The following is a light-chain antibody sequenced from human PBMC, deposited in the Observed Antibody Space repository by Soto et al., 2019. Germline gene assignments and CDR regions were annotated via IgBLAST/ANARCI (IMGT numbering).Light chain of an antibody. CDR3: QQRSNWPRT. Sequence: EIVLTQSPGTLSLSPGERATLSCRASQSVNSRLAWYQHKPGQAPRLLISGASSRATGIPDRFSGSGSATDFTLTISRLEPEDFAVYYCQQRSNWPRTFGQGTKVDIK. J-gene: IGKJ1*01. CDR1: QSVNSR. CDR2: GAS. V-gene: IGKV3D-20*02.